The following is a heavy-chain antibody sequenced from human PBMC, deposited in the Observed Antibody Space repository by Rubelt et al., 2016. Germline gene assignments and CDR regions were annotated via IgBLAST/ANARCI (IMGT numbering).Heavy chain of an antibody. J-gene: IGHJ4*02. V-gene: IGHV4-39*07. CDR3: ARVPFGYFDY. Sequence: QLQLQESGPGLVKPSETLSLTCAVSGASISSSSYYWGWIRQPPGKGLEWIGSVYKSGTPYYNPSLKSRVTLSVDTSKNQFSRKLSSVTAADTALYHCARVPFGYFDYWGQGTLVTVSS. D-gene: IGHD3-10*01. CDR2: VYKSGTP. CDR1: GASISSSSYY.